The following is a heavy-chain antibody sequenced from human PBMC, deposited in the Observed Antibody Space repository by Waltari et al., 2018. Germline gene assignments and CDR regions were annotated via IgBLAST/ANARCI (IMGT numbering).Heavy chain of an antibody. CDR1: GYSFAKYW. J-gene: IGHJ4*02. Sequence: EVQLVQSGVEVKKPGESLKISCKGSGYSFAKYWIGWVRQMPGKGLAWLGVIFPGDSTTKYSPSFQGQVTISADTSIDTAYLQWSSLKASDTAMYYCARQNIHSYGYGYFDYWGQGTLVTVSS. CDR3: ARQNIHSYGYGYFDY. D-gene: IGHD5-18*01. V-gene: IGHV5-51*01. CDR2: IFPGDSTT.